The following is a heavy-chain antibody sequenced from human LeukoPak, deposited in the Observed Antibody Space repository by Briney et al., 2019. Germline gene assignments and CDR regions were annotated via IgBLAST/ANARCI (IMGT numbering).Heavy chain of an antibody. CDR2: ISGSGGST. CDR3: AKSLVFMVYARDYYFDY. J-gene: IGHJ4*02. Sequence: PGASLRLSCAASGFTFSSYAMSWVRQAPGKGLEWVSAISGSGGSTYCADSVKGRFTISRDNSKNTLYLQMNSLRAEDTAVYYCAKSLVFMVYARDYYFDYWGQGTLVTVSS. V-gene: IGHV3-23*01. D-gene: IGHD2-8*01. CDR1: GFTFSSYA.